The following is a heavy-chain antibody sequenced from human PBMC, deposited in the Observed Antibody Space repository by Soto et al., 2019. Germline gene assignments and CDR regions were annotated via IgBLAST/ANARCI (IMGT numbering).Heavy chain of an antibody. D-gene: IGHD2-21*02. CDR2: TIPIFGTA. CDR1: GGTFSSYA. CDR3: TAELAYCGGDCYFDY. J-gene: IGHJ4*02. Sequence: SVKVSCKASGGTFSSYAISWVRQAPGQGLEWMGGTIPIFGTANYAQKFQGRVTITADESTSTAYMELSSLRSEDTAVYYCTAELAYCGGDCYFDYWGQGTLVTVSS. V-gene: IGHV1-69*13.